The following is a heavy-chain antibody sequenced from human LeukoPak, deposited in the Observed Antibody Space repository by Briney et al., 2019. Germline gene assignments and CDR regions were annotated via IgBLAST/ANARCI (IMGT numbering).Heavy chain of an antibody. CDR1: GFTFARSE. V-gene: IGHV3-48*03. CDR3: ARAGDKGTANWYFDL. J-gene: IGHJ2*01. Sequence: GGSLGLSCAAAGFTFARSEMNWVRQAPGKGLEWISSSSMYYADSVKGRFTISRENAKQTLYLQMNSLRPEDTAVYYCARAGDKGTANWYFDLWGRGTLVTVSS. D-gene: IGHD2-21*01. CDR2: SSM.